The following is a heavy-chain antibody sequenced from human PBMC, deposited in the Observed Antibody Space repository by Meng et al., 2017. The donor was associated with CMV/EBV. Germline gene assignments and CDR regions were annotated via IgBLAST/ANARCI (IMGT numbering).Heavy chain of an antibody. J-gene: IGHJ6*02. Sequence: SVKVSCKASGGTFSSYAISWVRQAPGQGLEWMGGIIPIFGTANYAQKFQGRVTITTDESTSTAYMELSSLRSEDTAVYYCAREGYCSSTSCYISRDYYYYGMDVWGQGTTVTVSS. CDR1: GGTFSSYA. CDR3: AREGYCSSTSCYISRDYYYYGMDV. CDR2: IIPIFGTA. D-gene: IGHD2-2*02. V-gene: IGHV1-69*05.